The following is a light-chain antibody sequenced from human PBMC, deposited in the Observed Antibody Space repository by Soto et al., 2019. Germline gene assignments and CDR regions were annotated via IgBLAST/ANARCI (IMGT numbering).Light chain of an antibody. CDR2: SAS. V-gene: IGKV1-9*01. CDR3: QQYDISPWT. Sequence: DIQLTQSPSFLSASVGDRVTITCRASQDISTHLAWYQQKSGRAPNLLIFSASTLQGGGPSRFSGSGSGTEFTLTIIRLEPEDFAVYYCQQYDISPWTFGQGTKVEIK. CDR1: QDISTH. J-gene: IGKJ1*01.